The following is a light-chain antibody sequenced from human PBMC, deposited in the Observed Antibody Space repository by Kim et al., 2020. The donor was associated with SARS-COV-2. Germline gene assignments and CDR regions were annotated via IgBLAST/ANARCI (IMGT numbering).Light chain of an antibody. CDR2: KDN. J-gene: IGLJ1*01. V-gene: IGLV3-25*03. Sequence: VSPGQTARITCSGDTLPEKQTYWYQQKSGQAPRLVIYKDNERPSGIPGRFSGSSSGTTVTLTISGVQAEDDADYYCQSADGSGTYVFGTGTKVTVL. CDR3: QSADGSGTYV. CDR1: TLPEKQ.